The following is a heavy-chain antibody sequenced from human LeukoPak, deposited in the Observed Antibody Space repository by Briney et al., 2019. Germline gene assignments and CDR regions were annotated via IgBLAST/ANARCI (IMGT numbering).Heavy chain of an antibody. CDR1: GFTFMSYT. V-gene: IGHV3-21*01. J-gene: IGHJ5*02. D-gene: IGHD4-17*01. CDR2: ISGSSTYI. Sequence: VGSLRLSCATSGFTFMSYTMNWIRQAPGKGLEWVSSISGSSTYIYYADSVKGRFTISRDYAKNSVHLQMNSLRAEDTAVYYCAREPPSTVLNWFDPWGQGTLVTVSS. CDR3: AREPPSTVLNWFDP.